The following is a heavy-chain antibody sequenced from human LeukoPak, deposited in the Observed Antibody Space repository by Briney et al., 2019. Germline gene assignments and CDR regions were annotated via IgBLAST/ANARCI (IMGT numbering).Heavy chain of an antibody. CDR3: AKPMVRGVITNYYMDV. J-gene: IGHJ6*03. CDR2: ISISGYTT. D-gene: IGHD3-10*01. V-gene: IGHV3-23*01. CDR1: GFTFSSYA. Sequence: GGSLRLSCAASGFTFSSYAMSWVRQAPGKGLEWVSSISISGYTTHYADSVKGRFTISRDNSKNTLYLQMNSLRAEDTAVYYCAKPMVRGVITNYYMDVWGKGTTVTVSS.